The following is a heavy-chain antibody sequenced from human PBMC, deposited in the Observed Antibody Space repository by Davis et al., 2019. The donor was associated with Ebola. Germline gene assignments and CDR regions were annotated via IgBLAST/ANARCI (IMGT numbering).Heavy chain of an antibody. V-gene: IGHV1-18*01. J-gene: IGHJ6*02. CDR1: GYTFTSYG. Sequence: ASVKVSCKASGYTFTSYGISWVRQAPGQGLEWMGWISAYNGNTNYAQKLQGRVTMTRDTSTSTVYMELSSLRSEDTAVYYCASVVVAATPYGMDVWGQGTTVTVSS. D-gene: IGHD2-15*01. CDR3: ASVVVAATPYGMDV. CDR2: ISAYNGNT.